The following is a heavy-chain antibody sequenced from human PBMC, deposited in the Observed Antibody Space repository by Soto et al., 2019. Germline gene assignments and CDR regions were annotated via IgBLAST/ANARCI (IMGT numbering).Heavy chain of an antibody. CDR3: ARANCSSTSCYTHYGMDV. CDR2: IYHSGST. J-gene: IGHJ6*02. V-gene: IGHV4-30-2*01. Sequence: SETLSLTCAVSGGSISSGGYSWSWIRQPPGKGLEWIGYIYHSGSTYYNPSLKSRVTISVDRSKSQFSLKLSSVTAADTAVYYCARANCSSTSCYTHYGMDVWGQGTTVTVSS. CDR1: GGSISSGGYS. D-gene: IGHD2-2*02.